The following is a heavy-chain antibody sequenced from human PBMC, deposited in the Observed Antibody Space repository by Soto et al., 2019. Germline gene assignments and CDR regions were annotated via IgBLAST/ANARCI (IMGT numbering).Heavy chain of an antibody. CDR3: AKDSNHYGSGSYFDY. CDR2: ISGSADST. D-gene: IGHD3-10*01. V-gene: IGHV3-23*01. CDR1: GFAFNIYA. J-gene: IGHJ4*02. Sequence: EVQLLESGGGLVQPGGSLRVSCAASGFAFNIYAMSWVRQAPGKGLEWVSVISGSADSTNYADSVKGRFTISRDNSKNTVYLQMNSLRVEDTAVYYCAKDSNHYGSGSYFDYWGQGTLVTVSS.